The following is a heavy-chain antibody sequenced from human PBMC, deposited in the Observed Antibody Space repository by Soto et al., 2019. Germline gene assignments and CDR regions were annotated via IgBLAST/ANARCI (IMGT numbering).Heavy chain of an antibody. D-gene: IGHD3-3*01. CDR2: ISGSGGST. V-gene: IGHV3-23*01. Sequence: GGSLRLSCGASGFTFRSYTMSWVRQAPGKGLEWVSAISGSGGSTYYADSVKGRFTISRDNSKNTLYLQMNSLRAEDTAVYYCAKVAYDFWSMGFSDYWGQGTLVTVSS. CDR3: AKVAYDFWSMGFSDY. CDR1: GFTFRSYT. J-gene: IGHJ4*02.